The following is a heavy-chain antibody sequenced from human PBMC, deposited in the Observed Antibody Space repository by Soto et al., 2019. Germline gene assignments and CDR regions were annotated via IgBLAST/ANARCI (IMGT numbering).Heavy chain of an antibody. CDR3: AREYCSGGSCTTWFDP. V-gene: IGHV1-18*01. J-gene: IGHJ5*02. Sequence: QVQLVQSGAEVKKPGASVKVSCNASGYTFTSYGISWVRQAPGQGLEWMGWISAYNGNTNYAQKLQGRVTMTTDTSTSTAYMELRSLRSDDTAVYYCAREYCSGGSCTTWFDPWGQGTLVTVSS. D-gene: IGHD2-15*01. CDR2: ISAYNGNT. CDR1: GYTFTSYG.